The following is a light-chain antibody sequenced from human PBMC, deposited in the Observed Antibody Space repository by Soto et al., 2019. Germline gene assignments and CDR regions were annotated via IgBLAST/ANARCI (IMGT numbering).Light chain of an antibody. CDR1: QTVIKNY. J-gene: IGKJ2*01. CDR3: QQYSSSPYT. CDR2: GAS. Sequence: ESVLTQSPGTLSLSPGERATLSCRASQTVIKNYLAWYQRKPGQAPRLLIYGASNRATGIPDRFSGGGSGTDFTLTISRLEPEDSALYYCQQYSSSPYTFGQGTKLEIK. V-gene: IGKV3-20*01.